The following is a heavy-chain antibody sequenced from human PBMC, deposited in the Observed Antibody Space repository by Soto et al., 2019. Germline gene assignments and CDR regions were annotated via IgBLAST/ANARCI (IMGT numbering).Heavy chain of an antibody. CDR1: GGSISSGGYS. V-gene: IGHV4-30-2*01. CDR2: IYHSGST. Sequence: PSETLSLTCAVSGGSISSGGYSWSWIRQPPGKGLEWIGYIYHSGSTYYNPSLKSRVTISVDRSKNQFSLKLSSVTAADTAVYYCARGESSSPRWFDPWGQGTLVTVSS. D-gene: IGHD6-13*01. CDR3: ARGESSSPRWFDP. J-gene: IGHJ5*02.